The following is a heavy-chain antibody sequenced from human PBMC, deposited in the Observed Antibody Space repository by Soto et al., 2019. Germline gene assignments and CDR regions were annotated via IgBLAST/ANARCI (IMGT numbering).Heavy chain of an antibody. D-gene: IGHD4-4*01. CDR3: TTGLQYPYYFDY. CDR2: IKSKTDGGTT. J-gene: IGHJ4*02. V-gene: IGHV3-15*01. Sequence: GGSMRLSCAASGFTFSNAWMSWARQAPGKGLEWVGRIKSKTDGGTTDYAAPVKGRFTISRDDSKNTLYLQMNSLKTEDTAVYYCTTGLQYPYYFDYWGQGTLVTVSS. CDR1: GFTFSNAW.